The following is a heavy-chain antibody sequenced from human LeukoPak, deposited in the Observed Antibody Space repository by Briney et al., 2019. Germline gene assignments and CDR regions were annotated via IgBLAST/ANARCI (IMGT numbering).Heavy chain of an antibody. CDR1: GFTFSSYA. Sequence: GGSLGLSCAASGFTFSSYAMSWVRQAPGKGLEWVSAISGSGGSTYYADSVKGRFTISRDNSKNTLYLQMNSLRAEDTAVYYCAKDLEYSYGEAFDYWGQGTLVTVSS. V-gene: IGHV3-23*01. CDR3: AKDLEYSYGEAFDY. CDR2: ISGSGGST. D-gene: IGHD5-18*01. J-gene: IGHJ4*02.